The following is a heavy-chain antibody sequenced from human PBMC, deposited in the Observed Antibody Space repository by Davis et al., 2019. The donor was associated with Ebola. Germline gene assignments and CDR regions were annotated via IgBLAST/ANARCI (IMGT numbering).Heavy chain of an antibody. D-gene: IGHD2-21*01. CDR3: ARDSGDMSY. CDR2: IAPYNGIT. CDR1: GYTFTNYA. V-gene: IGHV1-18*01. J-gene: IGHJ4*02. Sequence: ASVKVSCKASGYTFTNYAFSWVRQAPGQGLEWMGWIAPYNGITNYAQNLQDRLTLTTDASTSTAYMELRGLASDDTAVYYCARDSGDMSYWGQGTLVTVFS.